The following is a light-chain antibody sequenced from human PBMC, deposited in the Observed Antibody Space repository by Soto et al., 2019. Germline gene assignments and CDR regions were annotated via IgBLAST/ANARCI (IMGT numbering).Light chain of an antibody. Sequence: ALTQPASVYGSPGQSITISCTGTSSDVGGYNYVSWYQQHPGKAPKLMIYEVSNRPSGVSNRFSGSKSGNTASLTISGLQAEDEADYYCSSYTSSSSYVFGTGTKVTVL. CDR1: SSDVGGYNY. V-gene: IGLV2-14*01. J-gene: IGLJ1*01. CDR2: EVS. CDR3: SSYTSSSSYV.